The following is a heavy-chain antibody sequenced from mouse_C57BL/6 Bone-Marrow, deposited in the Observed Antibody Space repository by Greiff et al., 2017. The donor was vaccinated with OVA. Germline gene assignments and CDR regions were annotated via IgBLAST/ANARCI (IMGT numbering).Heavy chain of an antibody. Sequence: VQLQQSGGGLVQPGESLKLSCESNEYEFPSYDMSWVRKTPEKRLELVAAINSDGGSTYYPDTMERRFIISRDNTKKTLYQQRSNLRSEDTALYYCARHYYYGYDGYAMDYWGQGTSVTVSS. CDR2: INSDGGST. J-gene: IGHJ4*01. D-gene: IGHD2-2*01. CDR1: EYEFPSYD. V-gene: IGHV5-2*01. CDR3: ARHYYYGYDGYAMDY.